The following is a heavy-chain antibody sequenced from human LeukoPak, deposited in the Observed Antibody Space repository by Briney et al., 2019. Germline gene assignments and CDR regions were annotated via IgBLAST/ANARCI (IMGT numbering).Heavy chain of an antibody. CDR1: GFTFSSYA. J-gene: IGHJ4*02. D-gene: IGHD3-3*01. Sequence: GGSLRLSCAASGFTFSSYAMYWVRQAPGKGLEWVSGISGSGGSTYYADSVKGRFTISRDNSKNTLYLQMNSLRAEDTAVYYCAKDDSPGKEWLEVIDYWGQGTLVTVSS. CDR2: ISGSGGST. CDR3: AKDDSPGKEWLEVIDY. V-gene: IGHV3-23*01.